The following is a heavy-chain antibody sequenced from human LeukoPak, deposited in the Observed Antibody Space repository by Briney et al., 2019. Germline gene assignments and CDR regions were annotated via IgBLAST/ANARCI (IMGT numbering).Heavy chain of an antibody. CDR1: GFIFSNYG. Sequence: GGSLRLSCAASGFIFSNYGMHWVRQAPGKGLDWVAVIWYDGSFKYYADSVKGRFTISRDNSKNTLYLQMNSLRAEDTAIYYCAKVVQYTASTGTGLDYWGQGTLVTVSS. J-gene: IGHJ4*02. D-gene: IGHD6-13*01. CDR2: IWYDGSFK. CDR3: AKVVQYTASTGTGLDY. V-gene: IGHV3-33*06.